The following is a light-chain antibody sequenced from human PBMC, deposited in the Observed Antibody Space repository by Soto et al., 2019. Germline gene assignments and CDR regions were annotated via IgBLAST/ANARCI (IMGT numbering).Light chain of an antibody. V-gene: IGKV3-11*01. CDR1: QSVSSK. Sequence: EIVMTQSPATLSVSPGERATLSCRASQSVSSKLVWYQQKPGQAPRLLIYDASNRATGIPARFSGSGSGTDFTLTISSLEPEDFAVYHCQQRINWPLTFGGGTKVDIK. J-gene: IGKJ4*01. CDR3: QQRINWPLT. CDR2: DAS.